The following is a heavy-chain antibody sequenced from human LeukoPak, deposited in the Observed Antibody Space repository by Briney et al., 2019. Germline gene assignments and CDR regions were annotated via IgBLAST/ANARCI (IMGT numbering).Heavy chain of an antibody. V-gene: IGHV3-33*01. CDR1: GFTFSSYG. CDR2: LRYDGNNK. D-gene: IGHD3-9*01. Sequence: PGGSLRLSCAASGFTFSSYGMHWVRQAPGKGLEWGAVLRYDGNNKYYADSVKGRFTISRDNSKNTLYLQMNSLRAEDTAVYYCARSTSSEYDIYHFDYWGQGTLVTVSS. CDR3: ARSTSSEYDIYHFDY. J-gene: IGHJ4*02.